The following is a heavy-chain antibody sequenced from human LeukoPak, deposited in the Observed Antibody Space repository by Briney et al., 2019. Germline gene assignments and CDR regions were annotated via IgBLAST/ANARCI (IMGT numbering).Heavy chain of an antibody. V-gene: IGHV1-18*01. CDR1: GYTFTSYG. Sequence: ASVKVSCKASGYTFTSYGISWVRQAPGQGLEWMGWISAYNGNTNYAQKLQGRVTMTTDTSTSTAYMELRSLRSDDTVVYYCARVSWVVTHADYWGQGTLVTVSS. J-gene: IGHJ4*02. CDR3: ARVSWVVTHADY. CDR2: ISAYNGNT. D-gene: IGHD2-21*02.